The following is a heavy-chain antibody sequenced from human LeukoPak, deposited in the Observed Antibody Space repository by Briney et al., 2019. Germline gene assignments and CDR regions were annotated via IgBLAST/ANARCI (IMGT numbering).Heavy chain of an antibody. D-gene: IGHD5-18*01. Sequence: SETLSLTCAVYGGSFSGYYWGWIRQPPGKGLEWIGSIHHSGSTYYNPSHKSRVTISVDTSKNQFSLKLSSVTAADTAVYYCARQKDTTMEFDYWGQGTLVTVSS. CDR2: IHHSGST. CDR3: ARQKDTTMEFDY. V-gene: IGHV4-38-2*01. CDR1: GGSFSGYY. J-gene: IGHJ4*02.